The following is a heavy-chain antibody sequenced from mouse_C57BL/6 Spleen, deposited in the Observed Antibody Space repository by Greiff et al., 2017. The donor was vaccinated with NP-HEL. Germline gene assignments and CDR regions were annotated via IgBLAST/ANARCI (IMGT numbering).Heavy chain of an antibody. CDR3: ARPPLYYGNFYAMDY. CDR1: GYTFTSYW. V-gene: IGHV1-53*01. J-gene: IGHJ4*01. Sequence: VQLQQPGTELVKPGASVKLSCKASGYTFTSYWMHWVKQRPGQGLEWIGNINPSNGGTNYNEKFKSKATLTVDKSSSTAYMQLSSLTSDDSAVYYCARPPLYYGNFYAMDYWGQGTSVTVSS. D-gene: IGHD2-1*01. CDR2: INPSNGGT.